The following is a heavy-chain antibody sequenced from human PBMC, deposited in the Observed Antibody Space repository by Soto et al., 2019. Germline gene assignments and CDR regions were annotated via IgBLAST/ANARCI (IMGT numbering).Heavy chain of an antibody. V-gene: IGHV3-30*18. CDR1: GFAFSSYC. Sequence: GGSLRLSFAASGFAFSSYCMHWVRQAPGKGLEWVAVISYDGSNKYYADSVKGRFTISRDNSKNTLYLQMNSLRAEDTAVYYCAKDRGYDFGYYYGMDVWGQGTTVTVSS. CDR3: AKDRGYDFGYYYGMDV. D-gene: IGHD5-12*01. J-gene: IGHJ6*02. CDR2: ISYDGSNK.